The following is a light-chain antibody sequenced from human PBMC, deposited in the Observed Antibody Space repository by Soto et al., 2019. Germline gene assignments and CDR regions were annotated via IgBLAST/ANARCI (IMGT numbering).Light chain of an antibody. J-gene: IGLJ1*01. CDR3: CSYAGSSPYV. CDR1: SSDVGGYNY. Sequence: QSALTQPRSVSGSPGQSVTISCTGTSSDVGGYNYVSWYQQHPGKAPKLMIYDVSKRPSGVPDRFAGSTSGNTASLTFSGLQAEDAADYYCCSYAGSSPYVFGTGTKLTVL. V-gene: IGLV2-11*01. CDR2: DVS.